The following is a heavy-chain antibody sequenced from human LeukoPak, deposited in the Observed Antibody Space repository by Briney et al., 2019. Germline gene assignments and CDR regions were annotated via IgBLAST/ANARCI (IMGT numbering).Heavy chain of an antibody. CDR2: IYYSGST. J-gene: IGHJ6*02. V-gene: IGHV4-31*03. CDR3: ARGSPIAAAGTEVRFYYGMDV. Sequence: SQTLSLTCTVSGGYISSGGYYWRWPRQPPGKGLEWIGYIYYSGSTYYNPSHKRRVTISVDTSKHLFSLKLSSVTGAATAVYYCARGSPIAAAGTEVRFYYGMDVWGQGTTVTVSS. D-gene: IGHD6-13*01. CDR1: GGYISSGGYY.